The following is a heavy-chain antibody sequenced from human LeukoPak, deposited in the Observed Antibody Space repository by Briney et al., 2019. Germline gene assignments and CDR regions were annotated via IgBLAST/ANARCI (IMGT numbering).Heavy chain of an antibody. CDR1: GFSFSNYA. V-gene: IGHV3-33*01. CDR2: IWDDGSNK. Sequence: PGRSLRLSCAASGFSFSNYAMHWVRQAPGKGLEGVARIWDDGSNKYYADSVKGRFTIARDNSKNTVYLQMNSLRAEDTAVYYCARDYYDSSGYYYESGPPTTPPDFWGQGTLVTVSS. D-gene: IGHD3-22*01. CDR3: ARDYYDSSGYYYESGPPTTPPDF. J-gene: IGHJ4*02.